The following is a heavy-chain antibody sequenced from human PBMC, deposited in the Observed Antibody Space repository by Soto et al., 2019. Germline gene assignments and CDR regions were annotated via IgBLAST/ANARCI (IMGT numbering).Heavy chain of an antibody. CDR2: IYFTGST. V-gene: IGHV4-61*01. CDR1: GGAVSSGTYY. CDR3: TRGPPRVKWFDP. Sequence: SETLSLTCTVSGGAVSSGTYYWSWIRQPPGKGLEWIGHIYFTGSTNYNPSLKSRVTMSLDTSRNQFSLKLSSVTAADTAVYYCTRGPPRVKWFDPWGLGTLVTAP. J-gene: IGHJ5*02.